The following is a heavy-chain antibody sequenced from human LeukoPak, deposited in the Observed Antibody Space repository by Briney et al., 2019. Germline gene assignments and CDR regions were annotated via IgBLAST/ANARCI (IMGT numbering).Heavy chain of an antibody. Sequence: ASVKVSCKASGFTFTTFVFGWVRQAPVQEVEWVGWSSAYNGNTNYAPNLQGRVTMTTDTSTTTVYMELRSLGSDDTAVYYCARHMSSGWPLDSFDIWGQGTMVTVSS. J-gene: IGHJ3*02. CDR2: SSAYNGNT. CDR1: GFTFTTFV. CDR3: ARHMSSGWPLDSFDI. D-gene: IGHD6-19*01. V-gene: IGHV1-18*04.